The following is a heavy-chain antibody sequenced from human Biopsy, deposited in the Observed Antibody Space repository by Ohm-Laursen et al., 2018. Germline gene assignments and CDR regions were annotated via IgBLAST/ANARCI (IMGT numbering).Heavy chain of an antibody. D-gene: IGHD4-17*01. V-gene: IGHV3-23*01. CDR2: IRGSGLTT. J-gene: IGHJ4*02. CDR3: ALAAAQTVTHFDY. Sequence: SLRLSCSAFGFTFDDYGMHWVRQPPGKGLEWVSGIRGSGLTTFYTDSVKGRFTISRDNSKNTLYLQMNSLRADDTAVYYCALAAAQTVTHFDYWGQGTLVTVSS. CDR1: GFTFDDYG.